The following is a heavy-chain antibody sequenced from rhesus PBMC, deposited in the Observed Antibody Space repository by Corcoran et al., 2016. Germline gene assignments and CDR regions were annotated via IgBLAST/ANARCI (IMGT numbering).Heavy chain of an antibody. CDR2: IDGNFAGP. CDR1: GGSIGGYY. CDR3: ARVTDSGSLPY. J-gene: IGHJ4*01. V-gene: IGHV4-81*01. Sequence: QVQLQESGPGLVKPSETPSLTCAVSGGSIGGYYWSWIRQAPGKGLEWIGNIDGNFAGPNYNPTLKSRGTISKDASKKQFSLKLSSVTSADTAGYYCARVTDSGSLPYGGQGVLVTVSS. D-gene: IGHD6-25*01.